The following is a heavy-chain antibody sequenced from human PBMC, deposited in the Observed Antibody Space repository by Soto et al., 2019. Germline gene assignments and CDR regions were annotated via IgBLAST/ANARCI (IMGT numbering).Heavy chain of an antibody. CDR1: GGTFSSYA. Sequence: GASVKVSCKASGGTFSSYAISWVRQAPGQGLEWMGGIIPIFGTANYAQKFQGRVTITADESTSTAYMELSSLRSEDTAVYYCAREGSYYGSGSYDNYYYGMDVWGQGTTVTVS. J-gene: IGHJ6*02. CDR3: AREGSYYGSGSYDNYYYGMDV. CDR2: IIPIFGTA. D-gene: IGHD3-10*01. V-gene: IGHV1-69*13.